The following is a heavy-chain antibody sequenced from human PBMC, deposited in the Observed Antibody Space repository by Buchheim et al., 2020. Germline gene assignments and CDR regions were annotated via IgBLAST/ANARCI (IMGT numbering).Heavy chain of an antibody. CDR2: ILKNGSDQ. D-gene: IGHD1-14*01. CDR1: GFTFNSHC. CDR3: ARHTYHRLDS. J-gene: IGHJ4*02. Sequence: EVQLVESGGGLVQPGGSLRLSCAASGFTFNSHCMTWIRQAPGKGLEWVANILKNGSDQYYADSVKGRFTISRDNAKNSLYLQRSSLRAEDTAVYYCARHTYHRLDSWGQGTL. V-gene: IGHV3-7*01.